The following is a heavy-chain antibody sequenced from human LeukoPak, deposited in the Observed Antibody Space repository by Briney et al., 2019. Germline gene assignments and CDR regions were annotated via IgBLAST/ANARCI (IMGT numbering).Heavy chain of an antibody. D-gene: IGHD1-26*01. Sequence: GGSLRLSCAASGFTLSSYDMHWVRQTTGRGLEWVSGIGTAGDTYYLGSVKGRFTISRENAKNSLYLQMNSLRAGDTAVYYCARGGSSGPFDYWGQGSLVTVSS. V-gene: IGHV3-13*01. CDR3: ARGGSSGPFDY. CDR2: IGTAGDT. J-gene: IGHJ4*02. CDR1: GFTLSSYD.